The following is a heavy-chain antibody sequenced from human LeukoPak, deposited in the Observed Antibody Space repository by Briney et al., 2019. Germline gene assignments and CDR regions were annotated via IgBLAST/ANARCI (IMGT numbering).Heavy chain of an antibody. D-gene: IGHD5-18*01. J-gene: IGHJ6*03. CDR1: GFTFSSYA. CDR2: ISGSGGST. Sequence: GGSLRLSCAASGFTFSSYAMSWVRQAPGKGLEWVSAISGSGGSTYYADSVKGRFTISRDNSKNTLYPQMNSLRSEDTAVYYCARDDVDTAMVTGYYYYMDVWGKGTTVTVSS. CDR3: ARDDVDTAMVTGYYYYMDV. V-gene: IGHV3-23*01.